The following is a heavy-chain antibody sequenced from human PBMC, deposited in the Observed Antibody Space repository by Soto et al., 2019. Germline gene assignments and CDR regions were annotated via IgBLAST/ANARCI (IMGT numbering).Heavy chain of an antibody. CDR2: IITIYGKA. CDR3: ERDRFDY. Sequence: SVKVSCKASGGTFSSYAISWVRQAPGQGLEWMGGIITIYGKANYAQKLKGRDTITKAESTSTAYMELWRLRFEDTAVNYSERDRFDYWGQGTLVTVSS. V-gene: IGHV1-69*05. CDR1: GGTFSSYA. J-gene: IGHJ4*02.